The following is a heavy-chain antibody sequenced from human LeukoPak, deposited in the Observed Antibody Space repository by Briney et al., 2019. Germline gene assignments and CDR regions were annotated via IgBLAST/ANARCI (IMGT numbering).Heavy chain of an antibody. Sequence: GASVKVSCKVSGYTLTELSMHWVRQAPGKGLEWMGGFDPEDGETIYAQKFQGRVTMTEDTSTDTAYMELSSLRSEDTAVYYCATSARYGGTAIFDYWGQGTLVTVSS. CDR2: FDPEDGET. D-gene: IGHD1-26*01. V-gene: IGHV1-24*01. J-gene: IGHJ4*02. CDR3: ATSARYGGTAIFDY. CDR1: GYTLTELS.